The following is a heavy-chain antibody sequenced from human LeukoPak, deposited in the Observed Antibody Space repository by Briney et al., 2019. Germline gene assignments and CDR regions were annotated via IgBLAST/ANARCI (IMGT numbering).Heavy chain of an antibody. D-gene: IGHD5-18*01. Sequence: GGSLRLSCAGSEFTFSSYSMHWVRQAPGKGLEWVSSISGRSDDIYYADSVQGRSTISRDNAKNSLYLQVNTLRVEDSAVYYCARGKYTAAFDIWGQGTMVTVSS. V-gene: IGHV3-21*01. CDR2: ISGRSDDI. CDR3: ARGKYTAAFDI. CDR1: EFTFSSYS. J-gene: IGHJ3*02.